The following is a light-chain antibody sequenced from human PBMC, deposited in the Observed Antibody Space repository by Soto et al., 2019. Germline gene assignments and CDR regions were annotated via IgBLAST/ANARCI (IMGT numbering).Light chain of an antibody. J-gene: IGLJ1*01. Sequence: SYELTQPTSVSVSPGQTARMTCSGDALPKQYAYWYQQKPGQAPVVVIYKDTERPSGIPERFSGSSSGTTVTLTISGVQAEDEADYYCQSADSSGTHYVFGTGTKLTVL. CDR3: QSADSSGTHYV. CDR1: ALPKQY. CDR2: KDT. V-gene: IGLV3-25*03.